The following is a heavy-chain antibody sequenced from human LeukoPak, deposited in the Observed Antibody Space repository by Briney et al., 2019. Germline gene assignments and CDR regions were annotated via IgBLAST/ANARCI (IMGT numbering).Heavy chain of an antibody. J-gene: IGHJ4*02. CDR1: GGSLNSSPNR. CDR2: ISYTGGT. CDR3: AGHTKPCSGGSCNFDF. Sequence: TSETLSLTCSVSGGSLNSSPNRWGWIRQPPGRGLEWIGSISYTGGTYYNPSLKSRVTVSLDTSKKQFSLRLSSVTPADTAVYYCAGHTKPCSGGSCNFDFWGQGSLVTVSS. D-gene: IGHD2-15*01. V-gene: IGHV4-39*01.